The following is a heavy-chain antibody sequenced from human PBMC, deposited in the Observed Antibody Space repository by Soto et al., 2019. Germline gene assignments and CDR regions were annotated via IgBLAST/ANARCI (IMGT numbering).Heavy chain of an antibody. Sequence: PGESLKISCKGSGYSFTSYWISWVRQMPGKGLEWMGRIDPSDSYTNYSPSFQGHVTISADKSISTAYLQWSSLKASDTAMYYCARGYYDILTGYYKDYYYGMDVWGQGTTVTVSS. CDR2: IDPSDSYT. CDR1: GYSFTSYW. V-gene: IGHV5-10-1*01. CDR3: ARGYYDILTGYYKDYYYGMDV. D-gene: IGHD3-9*01. J-gene: IGHJ6*02.